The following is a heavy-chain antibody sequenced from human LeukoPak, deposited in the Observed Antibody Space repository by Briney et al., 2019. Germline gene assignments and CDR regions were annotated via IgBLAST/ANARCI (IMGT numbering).Heavy chain of an antibody. D-gene: IGHD3-16*01. CDR2: ISSSGSTI. CDR1: GFTFSSYE. Sequence: PGGSLRLSCAASGFTFSSYEMNWVRQAPGKGVEGVSYISSSGSTIYYADSVKGRFTISRDNAKNSLYLQMKSLRAEDTAVYYCAREEGGLGGDAFDIWGQGTMVTVSS. CDR3: AREEGGLGGDAFDI. J-gene: IGHJ3*02. V-gene: IGHV3-48*03.